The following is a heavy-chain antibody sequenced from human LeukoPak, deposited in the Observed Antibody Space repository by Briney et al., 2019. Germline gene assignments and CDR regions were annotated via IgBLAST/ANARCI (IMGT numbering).Heavy chain of an antibody. CDR2: ISSTSSYI. Sequence: PGGSLRLSCAASGFTFSIYSVTWVRQAPGKGLEWVASISSTSSYIYYADSVRGRFTISRDNSKNTLYLQMNSLRAEDTAVYYCAKDLYGYVSNWFDPWGQGTLVTVSS. D-gene: IGHD5-12*01. J-gene: IGHJ5*02. CDR1: GFTFSIYS. V-gene: IGHV3-21*04. CDR3: AKDLYGYVSNWFDP.